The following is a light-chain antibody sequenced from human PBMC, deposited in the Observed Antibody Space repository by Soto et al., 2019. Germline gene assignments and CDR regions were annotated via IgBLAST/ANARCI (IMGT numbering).Light chain of an antibody. CDR3: TSYTSISTLHVV. V-gene: IGLV2-14*01. J-gene: IGLJ2*01. CDR2: EVS. CDR1: SSDVGAYNY. Sequence: QSALTQPASVSGSPGQSITFSCTGTSSDVGAYNYVSWYQQHPGKAPKLIIFEVSNRPSGVSNRFSGSKSGNTASLTISGLQAEDEADYCCTSYTSISTLHVVFGGGTKLTVL.